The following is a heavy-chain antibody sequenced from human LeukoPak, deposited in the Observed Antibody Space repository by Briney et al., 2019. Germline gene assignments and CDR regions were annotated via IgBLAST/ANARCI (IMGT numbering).Heavy chain of an antibody. CDR3: ARRVNWGSASRYFDL. CDR1: GYSFTSYW. Sequence: GESLKISCKGTGYSFTSYWIGWVRQMPGKGLGWMGIIYPGDSDTRYSPSFQGQVTISADKSISTAYLQWSSLKASDTAMYYCARRVNWGSASRYFDLWGRGTLVTVSS. J-gene: IGHJ2*01. CDR2: IYPGDSDT. V-gene: IGHV5-51*01. D-gene: IGHD7-27*01.